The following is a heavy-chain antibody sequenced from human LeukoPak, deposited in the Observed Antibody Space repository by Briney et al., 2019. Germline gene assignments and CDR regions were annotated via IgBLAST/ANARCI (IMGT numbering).Heavy chain of an antibody. V-gene: IGHV3-7*01. Sequence: GGSLRLSCAASGFTFSSYWMSWVRQAPGKGLEWVANIKQDGSEKYYVDSVKGRFTISRDNAKNSLYLQMNSLRAEDTAVYYCARDFYGSGSLADYWGQGTLVTVSS. CDR2: IKQDGSEK. CDR1: GFTFSSYW. CDR3: ARDFYGSGSLADY. D-gene: IGHD3-10*01. J-gene: IGHJ4*02.